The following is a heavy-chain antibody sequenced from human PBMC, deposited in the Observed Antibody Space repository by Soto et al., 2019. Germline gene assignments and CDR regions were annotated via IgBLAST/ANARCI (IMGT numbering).Heavy chain of an antibody. D-gene: IGHD5-18*01. CDR1: GYTFTSYG. CDR3: ARDQVAKWAPGSAMVNYYYGMDA. CDR2: ISVDDGDT. J-gene: IGHJ6*02. V-gene: IGHV1-18*04. Sequence: GASVKVSCKASGYTFTSYGISWVRQAPGQGLEWMGWISVDDGDTNYAQNFQGRVTMSTDTSTSTAYMEMRSLRSDDTAVYYCARDQVAKWAPGSAMVNYYYGMDAWVQGTTVTVSS.